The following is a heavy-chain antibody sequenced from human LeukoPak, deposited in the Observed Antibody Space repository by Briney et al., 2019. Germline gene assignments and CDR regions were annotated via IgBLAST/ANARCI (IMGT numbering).Heavy chain of an antibody. CDR2: IHHSGST. CDR3: ARHFGWDSGGDAFDV. Sequence: SETLSLTCTVSGGSISSYYWSWIRQPPGKGLEWIGYIHHSGSTKSNPSLKSRVTISMDTSKNQFSLRLSSVTAADTAAYYCARHFGWDSGGDAFDVWGQGTVVTVSS. CDR1: GGSISSYY. J-gene: IGHJ3*01. D-gene: IGHD6-19*01. V-gene: IGHV4-59*08.